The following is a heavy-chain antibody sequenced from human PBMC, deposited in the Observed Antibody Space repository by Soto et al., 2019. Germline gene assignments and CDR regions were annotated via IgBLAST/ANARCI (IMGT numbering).Heavy chain of an antibody. J-gene: IGHJ6*02. V-gene: IGHV1-3*02. CDR2: SIAGNGNT. CDR3: ARGDCSGGSCYGMDV. D-gene: IGHD2-15*01. Sequence: QVQLVQSGAEVKKPGASVKVSCKASGYTFTSYAMHWVRQAPGQRLEWMGWSIAGNGNTKYSQEFQGRVTITRDTSASTAYMELSSLRSEDMAVYYCARGDCSGGSCYGMDVWGQGTTVTVSS. CDR1: GYTFTSYA.